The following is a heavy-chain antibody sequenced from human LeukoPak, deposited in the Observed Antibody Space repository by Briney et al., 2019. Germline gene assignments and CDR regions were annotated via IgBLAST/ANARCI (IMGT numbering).Heavy chain of an antibody. V-gene: IGHV3-23*01. CDR1: GFTFSSYA. J-gene: IGHJ5*02. CDR3: AKVGLGYCSGGSCYWFAP. Sequence: GGSLRLSCAASGFTFSSYATSWVRQAPGKGLESVSSISGRGGSTYYADSVKGRFTISRDNSKNTLYLQMNSLRAEDTAVYYCAKVGLGYCSGGSCYWFAPWKEGTLLTVHS. D-gene: IGHD2-15*01. CDR2: ISGRGGST.